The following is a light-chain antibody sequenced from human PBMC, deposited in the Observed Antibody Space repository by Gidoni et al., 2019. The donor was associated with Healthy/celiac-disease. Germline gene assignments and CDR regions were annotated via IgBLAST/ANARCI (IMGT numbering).Light chain of an antibody. CDR3: QQRSNSWT. Sequence: EIVLPQSPATLSLSPGERATLSCRASQSVSSFLAWYQQKPGQAPRLLIYDASNRATGIPARFSGSGSGTDFTLTISSLEPEDFAVYYCQQRSNSWTFXQXTKVEIK. J-gene: IGKJ1*01. V-gene: IGKV3-11*01. CDR1: QSVSSF. CDR2: DAS.